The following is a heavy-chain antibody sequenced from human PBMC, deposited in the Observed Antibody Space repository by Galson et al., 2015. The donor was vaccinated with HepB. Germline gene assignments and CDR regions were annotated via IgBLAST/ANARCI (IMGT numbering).Heavy chain of an antibody. CDR3: ARDSGGPSAWFDP. CDR1: GYIFTNYM. CDR2: INAGNGGT. Sequence: SVKVSCKASGYIFTNYMIHWVRQAPGQRLEWMGWINAGNGGTNFSQKFQGRVAITRDTSASTVYMELSRLKSEDTAPYYCARDSGGPSAWFDPWGQGTLVTVSS. D-gene: IGHD3-10*01. J-gene: IGHJ5*02. V-gene: IGHV1-3*01.